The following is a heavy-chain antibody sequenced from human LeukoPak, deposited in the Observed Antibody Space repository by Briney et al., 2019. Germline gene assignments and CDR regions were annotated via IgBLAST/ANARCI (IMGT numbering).Heavy chain of an antibody. CDR1: GFTFSSYA. J-gene: IGHJ5*02. CDR2: IKSKTDGGTT. CDR3: TTLMNDFWSGYYFAP. Sequence: GGSLRLSCAASGFTFSSYAMSWVRQAPGKGLEWVGRIKSKTDGGTTDYAAPVKGRFTISRDDSKNTLYLQMNSLKTEDTAVYYCTTLMNDFWSGYYFAPWGQGTLVTVSS. D-gene: IGHD3-3*01. V-gene: IGHV3-15*01.